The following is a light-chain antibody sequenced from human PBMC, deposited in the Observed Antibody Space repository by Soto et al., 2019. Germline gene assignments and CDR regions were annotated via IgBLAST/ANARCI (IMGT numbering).Light chain of an antibody. CDR3: QQYGNPPPYS. CDR1: QSVSRSL. CDR2: GES. J-gene: IGKJ2*03. V-gene: IGKV3-20*01. Sequence: EIVLTQSPGTLSLSPGERATLSCRASQSVSRSLLAWYQQKPGQAPRLLIYGESTRATGIADRFSGSGSGTDFTLTLSRLEPEDFAVYYCQQYGNPPPYSFDQVTKLVIK.